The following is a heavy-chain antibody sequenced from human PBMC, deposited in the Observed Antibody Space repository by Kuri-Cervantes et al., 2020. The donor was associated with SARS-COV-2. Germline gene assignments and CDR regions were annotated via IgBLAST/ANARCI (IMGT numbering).Heavy chain of an antibody. CDR3: AMTIFGPGY. CDR2: INSSSNYI. CDR1: GFTFNTSG. Sequence: GESLKISCAASGFTFNTSGMNWVRQAPGKGLEWVSSINSSSNYIYYADSVRGRFTISRDNAKNSLYLQMNSLRAEDTSVYYCAMTIFGPGYWGQGTLVTVSS. J-gene: IGHJ4*02. D-gene: IGHD3-3*01. V-gene: IGHV3-21*01.